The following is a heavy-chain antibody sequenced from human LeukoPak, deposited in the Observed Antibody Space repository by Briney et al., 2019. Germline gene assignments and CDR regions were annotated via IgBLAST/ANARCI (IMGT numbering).Heavy chain of an antibody. CDR1: GYTFNGYY. CDR2: INPNNGGT. CDR3: ARGPHWDPHFDY. V-gene: IGHV1-2*02. D-gene: IGHD7-27*01. J-gene: IGHJ4*02. Sequence: ASVKVSCKASGYTFNGYYIHWVRQAPGQGLEWMGWINPNNGGTNYAQKFQGRVTMTRDTSISTAYMELTRLRSDDTAVYYCARGPHWDPHFDYWGQGTLVTVSS.